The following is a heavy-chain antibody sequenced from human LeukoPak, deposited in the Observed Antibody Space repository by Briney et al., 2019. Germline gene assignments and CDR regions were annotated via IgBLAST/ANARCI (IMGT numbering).Heavy chain of an antibody. J-gene: IGHJ1*01. V-gene: IGHV1-46*01. CDR2: INPSGGST. D-gene: IGHD2-15*01. CDR1: GYTFTSYY. CDR3: ARGAPVVVPTDYGPGYFRH. Sequence: ASVKVSCKASGYTFTSYYMHWVRQAPGQGLEWMGIINPSGGSTSYAQKFQGRVTMTRDTSTTTVYMELSSLRSEDTAVYYCARGAPVVVPTDYGPGYFRHWGQGTLVTVSS.